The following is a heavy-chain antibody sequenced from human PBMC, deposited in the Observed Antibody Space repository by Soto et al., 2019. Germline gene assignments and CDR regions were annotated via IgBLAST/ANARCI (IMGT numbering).Heavy chain of an antibody. CDR1: GFTFSSYA. V-gene: IGHV3-23*01. CDR2: ISGSGGST. D-gene: IGHD6-13*01. J-gene: IGHJ6*02. Sequence: PGGSLRLSCAASGFTFSSYAMSWVRQAPGKGLEWVSAISGSGGSTYYADSVKGRFTNSRDNSKNTLYLQMNSLRAEDTAVYYCAKLMQLLLHYYYCMDVRGQGTTVTGSS. CDR3: AKLMQLLLHYYYCMDV.